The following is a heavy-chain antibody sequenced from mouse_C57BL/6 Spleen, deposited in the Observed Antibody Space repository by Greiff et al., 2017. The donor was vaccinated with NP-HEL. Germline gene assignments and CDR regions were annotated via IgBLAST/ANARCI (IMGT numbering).Heavy chain of an antibody. CDR3: TRAGSSYAMDY. D-gene: IGHD1-1*01. J-gene: IGHJ4*01. V-gene: IGHV5-9-1*02. Sequence: EVKLVESGEGLVKPGGSLKLSCAASGFTFSSYAMSWVRQTPEKRLEWVAYISSGGDYIYYADNVKGRFTISRDNARNTLYLQMSSLKSEDTAMYYCTRAGSSYAMDYWGQGTSVTVSS. CDR1: GFTFSSYA. CDR2: ISSGGDYI.